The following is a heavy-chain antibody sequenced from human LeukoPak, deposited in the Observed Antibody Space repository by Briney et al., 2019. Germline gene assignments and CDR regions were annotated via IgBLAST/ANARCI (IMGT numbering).Heavy chain of an antibody. CDR1: GGSISSSSYY. CDR3: ARHFTSGSDSPAGY. J-gene: IGHJ4*02. CDR2: IYYSGST. V-gene: IGHV4-39*01. Sequence: SETLSLTCTVSGGSISSSSYYWGWIRQPPGKGVEWIGSIYYSGSTYYNPSLKSRVTISVDTSKNQFSLKLSSVTAADTAVYYCARHFTSGSDSPAGYWGQGTLVTVSS. D-gene: IGHD1-26*01.